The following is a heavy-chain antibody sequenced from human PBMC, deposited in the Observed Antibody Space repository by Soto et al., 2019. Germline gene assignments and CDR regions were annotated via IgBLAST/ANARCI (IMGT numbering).Heavy chain of an antibody. V-gene: IGHV1-2*02. CDR1: GYTFTGYY. Sequence: WASVKVSCKASGYTFTGYYMHWVRQAPGQGLEWMGWINPNSGGTNYAQKFQGRVTMTRDTSISTAYMELSRLRSDDTAVYYCARVPSGYCSGGSCYSNYYYGMDVWGQGTTVTVSS. J-gene: IGHJ6*02. CDR3: ARVPSGYCSGGSCYSNYYYGMDV. D-gene: IGHD2-15*01. CDR2: INPNSGGT.